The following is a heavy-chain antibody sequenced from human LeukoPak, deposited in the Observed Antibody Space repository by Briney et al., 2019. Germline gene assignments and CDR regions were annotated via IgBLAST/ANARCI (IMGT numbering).Heavy chain of an antibody. CDR1: GFTFSSYS. Sequence: GGSLRLSCAASGFTFSSYSMNWVRQAPGKGLEWVSSISSSSSYIYYADSVKGRFTISRDNAKNSLSLQMNSLRAEDTAVYYCARDPSTAARLEIDYWGQGTLVTVSS. D-gene: IGHD6-6*01. V-gene: IGHV3-21*01. CDR2: ISSSSSYI. J-gene: IGHJ4*02. CDR3: ARDPSTAARLEIDY.